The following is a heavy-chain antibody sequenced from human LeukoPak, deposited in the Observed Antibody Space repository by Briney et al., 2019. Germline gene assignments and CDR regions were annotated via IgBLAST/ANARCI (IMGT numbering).Heavy chain of an antibody. Sequence: SETLSLTCTVSGGSISSSNYYWGWIRQLPGKGLEWIGIIYYTGSTFYNPSLKSRVTISVDTSMRQFSLKLRSVTAADTAVFYCARLRKPAAGTWVFDTSGYYFDFWGQGTLVTVSS. V-gene: IGHV4-39*01. CDR2: IYYTGST. J-gene: IGHJ4*02. CDR1: GGSISSSNYY. D-gene: IGHD6-13*01. CDR3: ARLRKPAAGTWVFDTSGYYFDF.